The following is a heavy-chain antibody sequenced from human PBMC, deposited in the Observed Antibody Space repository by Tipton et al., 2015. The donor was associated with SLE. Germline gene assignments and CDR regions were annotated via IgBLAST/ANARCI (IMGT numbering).Heavy chain of an antibody. V-gene: IGHV1-46*01. CDR3: ARDVASCGGDCYPGTYYYGMDV. D-gene: IGHD2-21*01. CDR1: GYTFTSYY. CDR2: INPSGGST. J-gene: IGHJ6*02. Sequence: VQLVQSGPEVKKPGASVKVSCKASGYTFTSYYMHWVRQAPGQGLEWMGIINPSGGSTSYAQKFQGRVTMTRDTSTSTVYMELSSLRSEDTAVYYCARDVASCGGDCYPGTYYYGMDVWGQGTTVTVSS.